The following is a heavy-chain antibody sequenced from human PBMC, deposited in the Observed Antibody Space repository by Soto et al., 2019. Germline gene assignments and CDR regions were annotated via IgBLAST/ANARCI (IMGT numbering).Heavy chain of an antibody. CDR1: GFTFSSYA. Sequence: QVQLVESGGGVVQPGRSLRLSCAASGFTFSSYAMHWVRQAPGKGLEWVAVISYDGSNKYYADSVKGRFTISRDNSKNTLYLQMNILRAEDTAVYYCAREYYDSSGYYFSSYYYGMDVWGQGTTVTVSS. CDR3: AREYYDSSGYYFSSYYYGMDV. J-gene: IGHJ6*02. CDR2: ISYDGSNK. V-gene: IGHV3-30-3*01. D-gene: IGHD3-22*01.